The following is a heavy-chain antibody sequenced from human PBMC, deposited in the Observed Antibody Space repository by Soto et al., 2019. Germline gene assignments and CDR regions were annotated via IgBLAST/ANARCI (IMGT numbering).Heavy chain of an antibody. CDR2: ISSSSSYI. CDR3: ASAKDSLSGPTDN. CDR1: GFTFSSYS. J-gene: IGHJ4*02. Sequence: GGSLRLSCAASGFTFSSYSMNWVRQSPGKGLEWVSSISSSSSYIYYAGSVKGRFTISRDNAMNSLYLHMNSLRAVDTAVYYCASAKDSLSGPTDNSGQGTRVTVSS. V-gene: IGHV3-21*01. D-gene: IGHD3-22*01.